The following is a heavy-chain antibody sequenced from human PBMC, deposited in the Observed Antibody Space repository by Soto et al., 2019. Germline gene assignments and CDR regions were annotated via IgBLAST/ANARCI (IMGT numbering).Heavy chain of an antibody. CDR3: ARKLVAIGGRLYAVAL. V-gene: IGHV4-61*03. D-gene: IGHD6-6*01. CDR2: IYFTGRT. CDR1: GDSVSSGSHH. J-gene: IGHJ3*01. Sequence: QVQLQESGPGLVRPSETLSLTCTVAGDSVSSGSHHWNWIRQAPGKGLECIGSIYFTGRTNHKPSLKSRATISVDTSKNHLSLNLTSVPAADTAVYYCARKLVAIGGRLYAVALWGQGTMVTVSS.